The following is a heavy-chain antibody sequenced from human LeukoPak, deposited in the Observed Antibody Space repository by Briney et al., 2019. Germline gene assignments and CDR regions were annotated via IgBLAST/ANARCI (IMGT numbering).Heavy chain of an antibody. CDR2: ISAYNGNT. CDR3: ARDRGYYDSSGYSDAFDI. D-gene: IGHD3-22*01. J-gene: IGHJ3*02. CDR1: GYTFTSYG. Sequence: ASVKVSCKASGYTFTSYGISWVRQAPGQGLEWMGWISAYNGNTNYAQKLQGRVTMTTDTSTSTAYMELRSLRSDDTAVYYCARDRGYYDSSGYSDAFDIWGQGTMVTVSS. V-gene: IGHV1-18*01.